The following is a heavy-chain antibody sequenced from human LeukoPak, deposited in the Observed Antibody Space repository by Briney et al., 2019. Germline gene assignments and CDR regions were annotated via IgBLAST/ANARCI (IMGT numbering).Heavy chain of an antibody. V-gene: IGHV1-18*04. CDR3: ARDTYYYDSSGSDY. CDR1: GYTFTGYN. J-gene: IGHJ4*02. Sequence: RASVKVSCKASGYTFTGYNLHWVRQAPGQGLEWMGWISAYNGNTNYAQKLQGRVTMTTDTSTSTAYMELRSLRSDDTAVYYCARDTYYYDSSGSDYWGQGTLVTVSS. D-gene: IGHD3-22*01. CDR2: ISAYNGNT.